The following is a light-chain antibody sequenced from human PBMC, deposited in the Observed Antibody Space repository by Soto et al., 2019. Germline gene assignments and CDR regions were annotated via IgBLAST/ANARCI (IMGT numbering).Light chain of an antibody. CDR3: QQYNDWPLT. J-gene: IGKJ1*01. V-gene: IGKV3D-15*01. CDR2: DIF. CDR1: QSVSSK. Sequence: EIVMTQSPATLSVSPGERATLSCRASQSVSSKLAWFQQKPGQAPSLLIYDIFTRATGVPTRISGSGSGTEFTLTISSLQSEDFALYYCQQYNDWPLTFGQGTKVDIK.